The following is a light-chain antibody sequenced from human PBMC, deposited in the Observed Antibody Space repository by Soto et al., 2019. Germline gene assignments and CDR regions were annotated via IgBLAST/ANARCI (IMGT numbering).Light chain of an antibody. V-gene: IGKV3-11*01. CDR3: QQYNSWPPIT. CDR1: QRISGY. CDR2: DAS. J-gene: IGKJ1*01. Sequence: EIVLTQSPATLSLSPGERATLSCRASQRISGYLALYQQRPGQAPRLLIYDASNRATGIPVRFSGSGSGTEFTLTISSLQSEDFAVYYCQQYNSWPPITFGQGTKVDIK.